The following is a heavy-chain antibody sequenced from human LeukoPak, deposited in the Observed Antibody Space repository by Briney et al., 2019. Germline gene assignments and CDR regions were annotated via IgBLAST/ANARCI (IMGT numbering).Heavy chain of an antibody. CDR2: INHSGST. CDR3: ARGPSFDFWSGYESKNWFDP. D-gene: IGHD3-3*01. CDR1: GGSFSGYY. V-gene: IGHV4-34*01. Sequence: SETLSLTCAVYGGSFSGYYWSWIRQPPGKGLEWIGEINHSGSTNYNPSLKSRVTISVDTSKNQFSLKLSSVTAADTAVYYCARGPSFDFWSGYESKNWFDPWGQGTLVTVSS. J-gene: IGHJ5*02.